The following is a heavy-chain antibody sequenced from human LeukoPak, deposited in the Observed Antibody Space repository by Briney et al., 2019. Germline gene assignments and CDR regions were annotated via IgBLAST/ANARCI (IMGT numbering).Heavy chain of an antibody. D-gene: IGHD6-19*01. J-gene: IGHJ4*02. V-gene: IGHV4-61*08. Sequence: SETLSLTCTVSGGSVSSGGYYWGWIRQRPGKGLEWIGYIYYSGSTYDNPSLKSRVTISVDTSKNQFSLKLSSVTAADTAVYYCAREEGSSGWYRLFDYWGQGTLVTVSS. CDR3: AREEGSSGWYRLFDY. CDR1: GGSVSSGGYY. CDR2: IYYSGST.